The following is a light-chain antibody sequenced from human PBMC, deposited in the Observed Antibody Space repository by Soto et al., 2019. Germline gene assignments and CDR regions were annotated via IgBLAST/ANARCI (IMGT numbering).Light chain of an antibody. Sequence: QSVLTQPASVSGSPGQSITISCTGTNYDIGNSNLVSWYQQHPDRAPRLLIYEDTKRPSGVSDRFSGSRSGNTASLTISGLRPEDGATYRCSACTGFDIFGAGTQLTVL. CDR2: EDT. CDR1: NYDIGNSNL. V-gene: IGLV2-23*01. J-gene: IGLJ2*01. CDR3: SACTGFDI.